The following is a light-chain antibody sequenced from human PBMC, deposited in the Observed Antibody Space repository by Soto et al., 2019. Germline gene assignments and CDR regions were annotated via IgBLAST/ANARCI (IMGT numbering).Light chain of an antibody. CDR3: QSYESSLSGFYV. CDR2: DDS. V-gene: IGLV1-40*01. CDR1: RSNIGAAYG. J-gene: IGLJ1*01. Sequence: QSVLTQPPSVSGAPGQRVTISCTGGRSNIGAAYGVHWYQHLPGTAPKLLIYDDSNRPSGVPDRFSGSKSGTSASLDITGLQAEDEADYYCQSYESSLSGFYVFGTGTKVTVL.